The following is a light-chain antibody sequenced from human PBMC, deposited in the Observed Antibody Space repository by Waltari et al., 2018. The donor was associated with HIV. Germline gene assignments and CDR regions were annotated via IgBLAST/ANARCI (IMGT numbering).Light chain of an antibody. CDR3: CSYAGSSTYV. CDR2: EVS. J-gene: IGLJ1*01. CDR1: SSDVGSYNL. Sequence: QSALTQPASVSGSPGQSITISCTGTSSDVGSYNLVSWYQQHPGKAPKLMIYEVSKRPSVVSNLFACSKSSNTASLTISVLQAEDETDYCCCSYAGSSTYVFGTGTKVTVL. V-gene: IGLV2-23*02.